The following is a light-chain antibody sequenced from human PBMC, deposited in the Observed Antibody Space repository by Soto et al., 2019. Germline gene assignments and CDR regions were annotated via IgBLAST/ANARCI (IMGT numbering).Light chain of an antibody. CDR3: QQSYSTLYT. CDR2: AAS. CDR1: QSIGVY. Sequence: DIQMTQSPSSLSASVGDRVTITCRASQSIGVYLNLYLHKPGPAPKLLISAASTLQSGVPSRFSGSGAGTDFTLTISSLHPEDSATYYCQQSYSTLYTFGQGTKLEIK. J-gene: IGKJ2*01. V-gene: IGKV1-39*01.